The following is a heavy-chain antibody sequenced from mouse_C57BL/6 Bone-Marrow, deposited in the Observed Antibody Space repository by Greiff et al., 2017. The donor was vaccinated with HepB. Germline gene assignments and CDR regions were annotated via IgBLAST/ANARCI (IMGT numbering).Heavy chain of an antibody. J-gene: IGHJ2*01. CDR2: IDPENGDT. D-gene: IGHD4-1*01. V-gene: IGHV14-4*01. CDR3: TTLTGTGY. Sequence: VQLKQSGAELVRPGASVKLSCTASGFNIKDDYMHWVKQRPEQGLEWIGWIDPENGDTEYASKFQGKATITADTSSNTAYLQLSSLTSEDTAVYYCTTLTGTGYWGQGTTLTVSS. CDR1: GFNIKDDY.